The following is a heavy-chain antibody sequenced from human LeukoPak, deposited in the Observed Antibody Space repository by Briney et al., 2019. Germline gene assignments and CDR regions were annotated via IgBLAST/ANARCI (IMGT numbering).Heavy chain of an antibody. CDR3: ARERYYDSSGYYPYYFDY. V-gene: IGHV4-61*02. CDR1: GGSISSGSYY. D-gene: IGHD3-22*01. J-gene: IGHJ4*02. Sequence: SQTLSLTCTVSGGSISSGSYYWSWIQQPAGKGLEWIGRIYTSGSTNYNPSLKSRVTISVDTSKNQFSLKLSSVTAADTAVYYCARERYYDSSGYYPYYFDYWGQGTLVTVSS. CDR2: IYTSGST.